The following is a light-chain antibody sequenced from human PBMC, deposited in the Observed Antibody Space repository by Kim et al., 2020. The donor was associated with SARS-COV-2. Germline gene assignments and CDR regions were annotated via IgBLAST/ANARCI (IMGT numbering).Light chain of an antibody. Sequence: GQSITISCTGTSSDVGAYTYVSWYQHHPGKAPKLMIYDVNKRPSGVSNRFSGSKSGDTASLTISGLQAEDEADYYCSSYTTSSTFVFGTETKVTVL. CDR2: DVN. CDR1: SSDVGAYTY. J-gene: IGLJ1*01. V-gene: IGLV2-14*03. CDR3: SSYTTSSTFV.